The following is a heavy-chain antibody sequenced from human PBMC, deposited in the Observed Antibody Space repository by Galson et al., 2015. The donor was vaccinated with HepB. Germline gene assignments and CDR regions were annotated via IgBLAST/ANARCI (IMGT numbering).Heavy chain of an antibody. Sequence: TPSLTCTASGGSMTSYYWRWIRQTPGQGPKGLEWLGYVYYSDSGNTHYNPSLTRRVTLSVDPPKNQFSLNLNSMTAADTAVYYCARGGTMMQIWGQGTMVTVSS. V-gene: IGHV4-59*01. CDR1: GGSMTSYY. D-gene: IGHD3-22*01. J-gene: IGHJ3*02. CDR3: ARGGTMMQI. CDR2: VYYSDSGNT.